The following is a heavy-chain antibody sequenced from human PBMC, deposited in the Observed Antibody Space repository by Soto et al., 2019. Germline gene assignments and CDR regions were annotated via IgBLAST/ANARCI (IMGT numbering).Heavy chain of an antibody. D-gene: IGHD4-17*01. CDR3: AGENYDEEGYFLDF. Sequence: SETLSLTCTVSGGSITGYYWSWIRLPPGKGLEWIGYIYDSGTTTYNAALKSRVSISAETSKNQFSLNLRSVTAADTAIYYCAGENYDEEGYFLDFWGQGALVTVSS. V-gene: IGHV4-4*09. J-gene: IGHJ4*02. CDR2: IYDSGTT. CDR1: GGSITGYY.